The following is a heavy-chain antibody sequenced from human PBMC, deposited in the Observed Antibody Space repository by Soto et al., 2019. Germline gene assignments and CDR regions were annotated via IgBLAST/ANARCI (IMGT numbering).Heavy chain of an antibody. V-gene: IGHV4-34*01. D-gene: IGHD3-10*01. CDR3: SSWVRGALIPNWFDS. CDR2: IDRSGRT. CDR1: GGSFSDDASSSDWY. Sequence: PPEKLPHTYAVYGGSFSDDASSSDWYWNWIRQSPGKGLEWIGEIDRSGRTKYNPSLKSRVSISVDTSKNQFSLKLSSVTAADTGVYYCSSWVRGALIPNWFDSWGLGTL. J-gene: IGHJ5*01.